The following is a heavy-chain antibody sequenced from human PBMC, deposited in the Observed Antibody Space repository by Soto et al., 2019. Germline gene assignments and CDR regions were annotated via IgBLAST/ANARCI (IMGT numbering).Heavy chain of an antibody. CDR2: ISAENGDT. J-gene: IGHJ6*03. Sequence: QVQLVQSGAEVKKPGASVKVSCKASGYTFTSHGISWVRQAPGQGLEWMAWISAENGDTNYEQKLQGRVTVTTDSSTSTAYMELRSLRSDDTAVYYCARMVRGSNIDYYYYMDVWGKGTTVTVSS. V-gene: IGHV1-18*01. CDR3: ARMVRGSNIDYYYYMDV. CDR1: GYTFTSHG. D-gene: IGHD3-10*01.